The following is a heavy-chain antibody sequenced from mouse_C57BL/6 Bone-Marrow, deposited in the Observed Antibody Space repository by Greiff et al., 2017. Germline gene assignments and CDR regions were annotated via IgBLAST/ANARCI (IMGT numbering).Heavy chain of an antibody. Sequence: EVKLVESGGGLVQPGGSMKLSCAASGFTFSDAWMDWVRQSPEKGLEWVAEIRNKANNHATYYAESVKGRFTISRDDSKSSVYLQMNSLRAEDTGIYYCINYYGSSHGGYFDVWGTGTTVTVSS. D-gene: IGHD1-1*01. CDR1: GFTFSDAW. CDR3: INYYGSSHGGYFDV. V-gene: IGHV6-6*01. CDR2: IRNKANNHAT. J-gene: IGHJ1*03.